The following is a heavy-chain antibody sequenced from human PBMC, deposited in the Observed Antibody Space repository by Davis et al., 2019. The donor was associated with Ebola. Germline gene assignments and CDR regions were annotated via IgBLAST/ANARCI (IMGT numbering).Heavy chain of an antibody. V-gene: IGHV3-73*01. Sequence: GESLKISCAASGFTFSGSAMHWVRQASGKGLEWVGRIRSKANSYATAYAASVKGRFTISRDDSKNTAYLQMNSLKTEDTAVYYCARDSITGGYSSGWLAYYYYYGMDVWGQGTTVTVSS. J-gene: IGHJ6*02. CDR3: ARDSITGGYSSGWLAYYYYYGMDV. CDR2: IRSKANSYAT. CDR1: GFTFSGSA. D-gene: IGHD6-19*01.